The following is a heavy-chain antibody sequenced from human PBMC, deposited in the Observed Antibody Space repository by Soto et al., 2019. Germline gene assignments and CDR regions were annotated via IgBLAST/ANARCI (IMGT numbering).Heavy chain of an antibody. CDR3: VRDPSGSTQR. CDR2: ISTSGDTI. V-gene: IGHV3-11*01. CDR1: GFTFRDYD. D-gene: IGHD5-12*01. Sequence: QVQLVESGGGLVKPGGSLRLACAASGFTFRDYDMSWIRQAPGKGLEWVSYISTSGDTIYFADSVTGRFTVSRDNAMNQLYLQMRTLNAENTAVYFCVRDPSGSTQRWGQGTLVTVSS. J-gene: IGHJ1*01.